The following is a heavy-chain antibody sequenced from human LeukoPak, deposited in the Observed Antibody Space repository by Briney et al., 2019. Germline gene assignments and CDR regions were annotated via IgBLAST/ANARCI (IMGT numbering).Heavy chain of an antibody. D-gene: IGHD6-13*01. J-gene: IGHJ6*02. CDR3: ASFLRQQLVPPETYDMDV. CDR2: IKQDGSAK. CDR1: GFTFSRFW. Sequence: GGSLRLSCAASGFTFSRFWMTWVRQAPGKGLEWVANIKQDGSAKFYVDSVKGRSTISRDNAKNSLYLQMNSLRAEDTAVYYCASFLRQQLVPPETYDMDVWGQGTTVTVSS. V-gene: IGHV3-7*01.